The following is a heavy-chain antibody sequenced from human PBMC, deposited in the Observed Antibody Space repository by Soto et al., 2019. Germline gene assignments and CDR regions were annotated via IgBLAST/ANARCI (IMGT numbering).Heavy chain of an antibody. CDR1: GGTFSSYA. J-gene: IGHJ6*02. D-gene: IGHD3-3*01. CDR2: VIPIFGTA. CDR3: ARDPCAFWSGYQYYYGMDV. V-gene: IGHV1-69*06. Sequence: QVQLVQSGAEVKKPGSSVKVSCKASGGTFSSYAISWVRQAPGQGLEGMGGVIPIFGTANYAQKFQGRVTISTDKSTGTASMEIGSLRSEDTAVYYCARDPCAFWSGYQYYYGMDVWGQGTTVTVSS.